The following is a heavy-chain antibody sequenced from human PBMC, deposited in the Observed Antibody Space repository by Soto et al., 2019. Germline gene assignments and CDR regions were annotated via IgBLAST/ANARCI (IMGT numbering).Heavy chain of an antibody. CDR1: GGTFGNSA. V-gene: IGHV1-69*12. CDR2: IIPIFPTP. D-gene: IGHD3-3*02. J-gene: IGHJ6*02. Sequence: QVQLVQSGAEVKKPGSSVTVSCKASGGTFGNSAISWVRQAPGQGLGWMGGIIPIFPTPDYAQTFQGRVRITGDQSTSTGSMELTSLRPEDTAVYYCARGKDRQQLGGNYYYGIDVWGQGTTVTVSS. CDR3: ARGKDRQQLGGNYYYGIDV.